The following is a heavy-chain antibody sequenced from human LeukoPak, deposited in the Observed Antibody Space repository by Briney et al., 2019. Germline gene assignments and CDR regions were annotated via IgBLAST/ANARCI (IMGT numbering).Heavy chain of an antibody. V-gene: IGHV4-38-2*01. J-gene: IGHJ5*02. CDR3: ARSHSGWQGHNNWFDP. D-gene: IGHD6-19*01. CDR2: IYHTGST. Sequence: SETLSLTCAVSGSSISSGYFWGWIRQPPGKGLEWIGSIYHTGSTYYNPSLKSRVSISVDTSKNQFSLKFTSVTAADTAVYYCARSHSGWQGHNNWFDPRGQGTLVTVSS. CDR1: GSSISSGYF.